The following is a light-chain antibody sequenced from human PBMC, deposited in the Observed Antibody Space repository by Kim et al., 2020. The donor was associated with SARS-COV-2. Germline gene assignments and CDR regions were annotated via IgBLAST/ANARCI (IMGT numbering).Light chain of an antibody. CDR2: EVS. CDR1: SSDVGGYNY. J-gene: IGLJ1*01. V-gene: IGLV2-8*01. CDR3: SSYAGSNNV. Sequence: QSALTQPPSASGSPGQSVTISCTGTSSDVGGYNYVSWYQHHPGKAPKLMIYEVSKRPSGVPDRFSGSKSGNTASLTVSGLQAEDEPDYYCSSYAGSNNVFGTGTKVTVL.